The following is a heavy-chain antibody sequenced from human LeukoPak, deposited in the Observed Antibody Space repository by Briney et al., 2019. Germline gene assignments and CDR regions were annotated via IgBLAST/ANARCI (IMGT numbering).Heavy chain of an antibody. CDR3: ARDLTMVRGVIRYYFDY. Sequence: ASVKVSCKASGYTFTSYGISWVRQAPAQGLEWMGWISAYNGNTNNAQKLQGRVTMTTDTSTSTAYMELRSLRSDDTAVYYCARDLTMVRGVIRYYFDYWGQGTLVTVSS. J-gene: IGHJ4*02. CDR2: ISAYNGNT. D-gene: IGHD3-10*01. V-gene: IGHV1-18*04. CDR1: GYTFTSYG.